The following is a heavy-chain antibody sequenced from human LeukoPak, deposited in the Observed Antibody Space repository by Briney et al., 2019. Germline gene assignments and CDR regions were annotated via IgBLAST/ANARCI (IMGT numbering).Heavy chain of an antibody. CDR1: GYTFTGYY. J-gene: IGHJ4*02. D-gene: IGHD2-15*01. Sequence: ASVKVSCKASGYTFTGYYMHWVRQAPGQGLEWMGWINPNSGGTNYAQKFQGRVTMTRDTSISTAYMELSRLRSDDTAVYYCAREDCSGGSRHPDYWGQGTLVTVSS. V-gene: IGHV1-2*02. CDR2: INPNSGGT. CDR3: AREDCSGGSRHPDY.